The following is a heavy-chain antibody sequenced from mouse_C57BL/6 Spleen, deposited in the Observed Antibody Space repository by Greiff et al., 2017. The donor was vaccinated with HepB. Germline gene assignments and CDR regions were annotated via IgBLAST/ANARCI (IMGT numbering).Heavy chain of an antibody. CDR3: ARNYYGSSPYYFDD. J-gene: IGHJ2*01. CDR2: IYPGDGDT. Sequence: VQLQQSGAELVKPGASVKISCKASGYAFSSYWMNWVKQRPGQGLEWIGQIYPGDGDTNYNGKFKGKATLTADKSSSTAYMQLSSLTSEDSAVYFCARNYYGSSPYYFDDWGQGTTLTVSS. CDR1: GYAFSSYW. D-gene: IGHD1-1*01. V-gene: IGHV1-80*01.